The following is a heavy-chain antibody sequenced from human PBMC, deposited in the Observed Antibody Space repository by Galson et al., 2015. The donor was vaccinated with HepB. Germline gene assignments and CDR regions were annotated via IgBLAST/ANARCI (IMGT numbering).Heavy chain of an antibody. Sequence: SLRLSCAASGFTFSSYGMHWVRQAPGKGLEWVAVIWYDGSNKYYADSVKGRFTISRDNSKNTLYLQMNSLRAEDTAVYYCAREYYDSSGYYLDWYFDLWGRGTLVTVSS. CDR2: IWYDGSNK. J-gene: IGHJ2*01. D-gene: IGHD3-22*01. CDR1: GFTFSSYG. CDR3: AREYYDSSGYYLDWYFDL. V-gene: IGHV3-33*01.